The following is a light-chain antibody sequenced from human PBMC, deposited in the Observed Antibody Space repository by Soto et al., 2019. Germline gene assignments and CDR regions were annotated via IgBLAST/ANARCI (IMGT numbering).Light chain of an antibody. V-gene: IGLV2-14*01. CDR3: STYTSSSTPLYV. Sequence: ALTQPASVSGSPGQSIAISCTGSSSDVGAYNYVSWYQQHPGKAPKLMIYDVSNRPSGISNRFSGSKSGNTASLTISGLQAEDEADYYCSTYTSSSTPLYVFGTGTKVTVL. CDR2: DVS. J-gene: IGLJ1*01. CDR1: SSDVGAYNY.